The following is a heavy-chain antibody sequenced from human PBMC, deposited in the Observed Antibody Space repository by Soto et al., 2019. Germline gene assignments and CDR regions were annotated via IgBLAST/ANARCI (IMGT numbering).Heavy chain of an antibody. CDR1: GYTFTNYG. CDR2: ISAYNGNT. CDR3: ARAVGDSDYFYY. D-gene: IGHD1-26*01. J-gene: IGHJ4*02. V-gene: IGHV1-18*01. Sequence: ASVKVSCKASGYTFTNYGISWVRQAPGQGLEWMGWISAYNGNTNYAQMLQGRVTMTTDTSTSTAYMELRSLRYDDTAVYYCARAVGDSDYFYYWGRRSLVPVSA.